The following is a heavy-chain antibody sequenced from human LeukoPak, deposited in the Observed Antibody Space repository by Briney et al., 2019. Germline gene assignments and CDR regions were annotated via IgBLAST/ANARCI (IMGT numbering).Heavy chain of an antibody. CDR3: AKDLRNIRTLVDLQMI. V-gene: IGHV3-74*01. Sequence: PGGSLRLSCAASGFTFTTYWMHWVRQAPGKGLVWVSHINSDGSITSYADSVKGRFTISRDNAKNTLYLQMNSLRAEDTAVYYCAKDLRNIRTLVDLQMIWGQGTLVIVSS. J-gene: IGHJ3*02. CDR1: GFTFTTYW. D-gene: IGHD2-8*02. CDR2: INSDGSIT.